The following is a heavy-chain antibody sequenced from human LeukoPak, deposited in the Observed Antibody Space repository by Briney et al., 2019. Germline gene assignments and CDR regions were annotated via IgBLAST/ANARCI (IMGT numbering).Heavy chain of an antibody. CDR2: INHSGST. J-gene: IGHJ1*01. CDR3: ARALYCSSTSCFGSAEYFQH. D-gene: IGHD2-2*01. Sequence: SETLSLTCAVYGGSFSGYYWSWIRQPPGKGLEWIGEINHSGSTNYNPSLKSRVTISVDTSKNQFSLKLSSVTAADTAVYYCARALYCSSTSCFGSAEYFQHWGQGTLVTVSS. V-gene: IGHV4-34*01. CDR1: GGSFSGYY.